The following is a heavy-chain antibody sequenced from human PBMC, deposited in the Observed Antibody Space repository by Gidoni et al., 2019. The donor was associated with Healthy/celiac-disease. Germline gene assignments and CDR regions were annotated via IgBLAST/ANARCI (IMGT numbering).Heavy chain of an antibody. Sequence: QVQLVQSGAEVKKPGASVKVSCKASGYTFTTYYMHWVRQAPGQGLEWMGIINPSGGRTSYAQKFQGRVTMTGDTSTSTVYMEMSSLRSEDTAVYYCARPSGSQTIPFDYWGQGTLVTVSS. CDR2: INPSGGRT. CDR3: ARPSGSQTIPFDY. CDR1: GYTFTTYY. V-gene: IGHV1-46*01. D-gene: IGHD1-26*01. J-gene: IGHJ4*02.